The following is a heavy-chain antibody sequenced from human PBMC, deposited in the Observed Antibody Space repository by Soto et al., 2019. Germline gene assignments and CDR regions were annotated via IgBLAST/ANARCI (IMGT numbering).Heavy chain of an antibody. CDR3: ARGEGGSSGWYISYSVDY. V-gene: IGHV3-7*01. J-gene: IGHJ4*02. Sequence: EVQLVESGGGLVQPGGSLRLSCAASGFTFSSYWMSWVRQAPGKGLEWVANIKQDGSEKYYVDSVKGRFTISRDNAKNSLYLQMNSLRAEDTAVYYCARGEGGSSGWYISYSVDYWGQGTLVTVSS. D-gene: IGHD6-19*01. CDR2: IKQDGSEK. CDR1: GFTFSSYW.